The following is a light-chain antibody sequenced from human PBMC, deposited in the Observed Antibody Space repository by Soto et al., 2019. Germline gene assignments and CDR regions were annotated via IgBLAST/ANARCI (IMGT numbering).Light chain of an antibody. CDR1: SSNIGSNF. CDR3: STWDDSLSGPV. Sequence: QSVLTQPPSASATRGQRVTISCSGSSSNIGSNFVYWYQQLPGTAPKLLIHRNDQRPSGVPDRISGSKSGTSASLAISGLRSEDEADYYCSTWDDSLSGPVFGGGTQLTVL. CDR2: RND. V-gene: IGLV1-47*01. J-gene: IGLJ2*01.